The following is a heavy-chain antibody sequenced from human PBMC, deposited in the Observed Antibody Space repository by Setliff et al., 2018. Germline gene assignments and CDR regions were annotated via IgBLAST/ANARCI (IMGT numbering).Heavy chain of an antibody. V-gene: IGHV1-2*07. Sequence: ASVKVSCKASGYTFTDYFLHWLRQAPGQGLEWMGWINPDSGETVYAHKFQGKIIMTRDTSVSTAYVDVMSDDTAVYAHCNDTSCEEALDYWSQGTLVTVSS. CDR1: GYTFTDYF. J-gene: IGHJ4*02. D-gene: IGHD2-2*01. CDR3: CNDTSCEEALDY. CDR2: INPDSGET.